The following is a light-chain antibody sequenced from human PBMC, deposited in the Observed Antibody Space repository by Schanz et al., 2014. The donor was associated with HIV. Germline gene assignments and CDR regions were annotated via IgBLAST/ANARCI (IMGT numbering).Light chain of an antibody. CDR1: SGDIGPYDY. J-gene: IGLJ2*01. CDR2: GVF. Sequence: QSALTQPASMSGSPGQSITISCTGTSGDIGPYDYVSWYQQHPGQAPKVVVYGVFDRPSGVSDRFSGSKSGNTASLTISGLQAEDEADYYCSSYTATNTVIFGGGTKLTVL. V-gene: IGLV2-14*03. CDR3: SSYTATNTVI.